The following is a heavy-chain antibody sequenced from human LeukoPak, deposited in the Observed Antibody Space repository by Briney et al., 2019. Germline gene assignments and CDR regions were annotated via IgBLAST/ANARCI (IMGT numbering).Heavy chain of an antibody. CDR1: GGTFSSYA. V-gene: IGHV1-69*13. J-gene: IGHJ4*02. Sequence: SVKVSCKASGGTFSSYAISWVRQAPGQGLEWMGGIIPIFGTANYAQKFQGRVTITADESTSTAYMELSSLRSEDTAVYYCASRRYDSSYSDYWGQGTLVTVSS. D-gene: IGHD3-22*01. CDR2: IIPIFGTA. CDR3: ASRRYDSSYSDY.